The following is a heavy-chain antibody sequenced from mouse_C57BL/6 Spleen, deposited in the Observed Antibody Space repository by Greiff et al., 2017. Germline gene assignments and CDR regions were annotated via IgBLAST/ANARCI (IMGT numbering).Heavy chain of an antibody. CDR1: GYTFTDYY. D-gene: IGHD2-5*01. Sequence: QVQLQQSGAELVRPGASVKLSCKASGYTFTDYYINWVKQRPGQGLEWIARIYPGSGNTYYNEKFKGKATLTAEKSSSTAYMQLSSLTSEDSAVYFCAREGWSYSNYAWFAYWGQGTLVTVSA. CDR3: AREGWSYSNYAWFAY. CDR2: IYPGSGNT. V-gene: IGHV1-76*01. J-gene: IGHJ3*01.